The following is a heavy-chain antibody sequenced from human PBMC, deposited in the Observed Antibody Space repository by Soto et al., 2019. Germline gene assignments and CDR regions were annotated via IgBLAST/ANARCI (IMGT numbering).Heavy chain of an antibody. Sequence: GSLRLSCAAPGFNFNIHALHWIRQAPGEGLEWVAVMSPGGNSQYYADSVKGRFTISRDTSKSTLYLQMTSLRPEDTAVYYCASGAAFYYDTSRYWGQGTLVTVSS. CDR3: ASGAAFYYDTSRY. CDR1: GFNFNIHA. CDR2: MSPGGNSQ. V-gene: IGHV3-30-3*01. D-gene: IGHD3-22*01. J-gene: IGHJ4*02.